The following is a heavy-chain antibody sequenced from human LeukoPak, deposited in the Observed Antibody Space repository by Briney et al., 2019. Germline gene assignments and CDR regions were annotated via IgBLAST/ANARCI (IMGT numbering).Heavy chain of an antibody. V-gene: IGHV4-4*07. Sequence: SETLSLTCTVSGGSISSYYWSWIRQPAGKGLEWIGRIYSTGSTNYNPSLKSRVTMSVDTSKNQFSLRLRSVTAADTAVYYCTRGFLQIDYWGQGTLVTVSS. CDR1: GGSISSYY. J-gene: IGHJ4*02. CDR3: TRGFLQIDY. CDR2: IYSTGST.